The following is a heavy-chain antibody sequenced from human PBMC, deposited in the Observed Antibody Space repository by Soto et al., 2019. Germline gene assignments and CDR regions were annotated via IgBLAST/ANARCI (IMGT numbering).Heavy chain of an antibody. CDR2: IDWDDDK. CDR3: ARILAATGPDYYYYYGMDV. Sequence: SGPTLVNPTHTLTLSCTFSGFSLSTSGVCVSFMREAPGEALEWLALIDWDDDKYYSTSLKTRLTISKDTSKNQVVLTMTNMDPVDTATYYCARILAATGPDYYYYYGMDVWGQGTTVTVSS. J-gene: IGHJ6*02. V-gene: IGHV2-70*01. CDR1: GFSLSTSGVC. D-gene: IGHD2-15*01.